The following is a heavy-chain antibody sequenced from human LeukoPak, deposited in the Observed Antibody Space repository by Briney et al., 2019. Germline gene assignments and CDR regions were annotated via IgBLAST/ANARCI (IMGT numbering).Heavy chain of an antibody. CDR3: ARTARIPDH. CDR1: GLDFSDYY. D-gene: IGHD6-6*01. Sequence: GGSLRLSCVVSGLDFSDYYMTWIRQTPGKGLEWLSYISQGGSDISYADSVKGRFTISRDNAKNSLYLQMDSLRADDAAVYFCARTARIPDHRGQGIQVTVSS. CDR2: ISQGGSDI. V-gene: IGHV3-11*01. J-gene: IGHJ4*02.